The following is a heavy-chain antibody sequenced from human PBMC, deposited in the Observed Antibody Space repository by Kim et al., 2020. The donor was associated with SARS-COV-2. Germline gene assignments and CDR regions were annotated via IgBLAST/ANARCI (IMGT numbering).Heavy chain of an antibody. CDR1: GGSISSGGYY. CDR3: ARHCSGGSCYSWYFDY. J-gene: IGHJ4*02. Sequence: SETLSLTCTVSGGSISSGGYYCSWIRQHPGKGLEWIGYIYYSGSTYYNPSLKSRVTISVDTSKNQFSLKLSSVTAADTAVYYCARHCSGGSCYSWYFDYWGQGTLVTVSS. CDR2: IYYSGST. V-gene: IGHV4-31*03. D-gene: IGHD2-15*01.